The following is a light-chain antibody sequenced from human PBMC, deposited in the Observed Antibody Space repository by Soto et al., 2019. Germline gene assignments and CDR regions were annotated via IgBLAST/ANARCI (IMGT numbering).Light chain of an antibody. CDR1: QDINNY. CDR3: QRHNSAPPVT. V-gene: IGKV1-27*01. CDR2: AAS. Sequence: DIQMTQSPSSLSASVGDRVTISCRASQDINNYLAWYQQKPGKAPKLLIYAASTLQSGVPSRFSGSGSGTAFTLTISSLQPEDVATYYCQRHNSAPPVTFGPGIKVD. J-gene: IGKJ3*01.